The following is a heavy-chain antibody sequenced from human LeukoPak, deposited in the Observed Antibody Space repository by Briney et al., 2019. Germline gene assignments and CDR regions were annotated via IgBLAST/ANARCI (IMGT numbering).Heavy chain of an antibody. J-gene: IGHJ4*02. V-gene: IGHV3-13*01. CDR3: ARKSTFDSSGYYVH. Sequence: GGSLRLSCAASGFTFSSHDMHWVRQATGKGLEWVSTIGTAGDTYYPGSVKGRFTISRDNSKNTLYLQMNSLRAEDTAVYYCARKSTFDSSGYYVHWGQGTLVTVSS. CDR1: GFTFSSHD. D-gene: IGHD3-22*01. CDR2: IGTAGDT.